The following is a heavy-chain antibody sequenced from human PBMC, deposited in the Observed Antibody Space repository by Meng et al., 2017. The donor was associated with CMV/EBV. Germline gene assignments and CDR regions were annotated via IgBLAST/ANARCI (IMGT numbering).Heavy chain of an antibody. Sequence: GESLKISCAASGFTFSSYSMNWVRQAPGKGLEWVSSISSSSSYIYYADSVKVRFTISRDNAKDSLYLQMNSLRAEDTAVYYCACYYYYGMDVWGQGTTVTVSS. CDR3: ACYYYYGMDV. CDR1: GFTFSSYS. CDR2: ISSSSSYI. J-gene: IGHJ6*02. V-gene: IGHV3-21*01.